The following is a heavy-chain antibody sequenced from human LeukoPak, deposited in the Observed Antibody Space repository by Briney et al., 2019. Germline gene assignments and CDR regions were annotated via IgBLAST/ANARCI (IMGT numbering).Heavy chain of an antibody. V-gene: IGHV1-18*01. CDR3: ARGEEVSYYDLWSGYGNFDY. CDR1: GYTFTSYG. D-gene: IGHD3-3*01. CDR2: ISAYNGNT. J-gene: IGHJ4*02. Sequence: GASVKVSCKASGYTFTSYGISWVRQAPGQGLEWMGWISAYNGNTNYAQKLQGRVTMTTDTSTSTAYMELRSLRSDDTAVYYCARGEEVSYYDLWSGYGNFDYWGQGTLVTVSS.